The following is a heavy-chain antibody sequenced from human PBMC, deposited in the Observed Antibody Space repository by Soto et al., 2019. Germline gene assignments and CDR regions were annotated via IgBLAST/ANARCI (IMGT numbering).Heavy chain of an antibody. CDR3: TRQTWSGYYNALDV. CDR1: GGSVSSSSYY. D-gene: IGHD3-3*01. J-gene: IGHJ6*02. Sequence: SETLSLTCTVSGGSVSSSSYYWGWVRQPPGKGLEWLGNSYYSGSTYYNPPLKSRVIISVDTSKNQISLQVKSVTAADTALYYCTRQTWSGYYNALDVWGQGTTVTVSS. V-gene: IGHV4-39*01. CDR2: SYYSGST.